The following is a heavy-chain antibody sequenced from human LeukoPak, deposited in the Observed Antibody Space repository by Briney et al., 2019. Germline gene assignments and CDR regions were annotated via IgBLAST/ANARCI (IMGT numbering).Heavy chain of an antibody. D-gene: IGHD4-17*01. J-gene: IGHJ4*02. V-gene: IGHV3-11*01. CDR1: GFTFSDYY. CDR3: ARAQTYGDSRLLLDY. CDR2: ITNSGSSI. Sequence: PGGSLRLSCAASGFTFSDYYMGWIRQAPGKGLEWVSYITNSGSSIYYADSVKGRFTMSRDNAKNSQYLQMNSLRVEDTALYYCARAQTYGDSRLLLDYWGQGTRVTVSS.